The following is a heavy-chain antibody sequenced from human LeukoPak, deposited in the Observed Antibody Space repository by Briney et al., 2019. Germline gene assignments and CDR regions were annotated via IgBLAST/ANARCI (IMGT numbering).Heavy chain of an antibody. V-gene: IGHV1-18*04. CDR1: GYTFTGYY. D-gene: IGHD6-19*01. J-gene: IGHJ4*02. Sequence: ASVKVSCKASGYTFTGYYMHWVRQAPGQGLEWMGWISAYNGNTNYAQKLQGRVTMTTDTSTSTAYMELRSLRSDDTAVYYCARGQSVSAVAGAIDYWGQGTLVTVSS. CDR3: ARGQSVSAVAGAIDY. CDR2: ISAYNGNT.